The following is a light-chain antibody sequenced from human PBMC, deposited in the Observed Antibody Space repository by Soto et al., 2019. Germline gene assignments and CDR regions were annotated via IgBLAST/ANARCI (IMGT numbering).Light chain of an antibody. J-gene: IGLJ1*01. CDR1: SSDVGGYNF. CDR3: ASFRSGTILV. Sequence: QSALTQPPSASGSPGQSLTISCTGTSSDVGGYNFVSWYQHNPGKAPKLMIFAVSRRPSGVPDRFSGSKSGNTASLTVSGLLDDDEADYFCASFRSGTILVFGSGTKVTVL. V-gene: IGLV2-8*01. CDR2: AVS.